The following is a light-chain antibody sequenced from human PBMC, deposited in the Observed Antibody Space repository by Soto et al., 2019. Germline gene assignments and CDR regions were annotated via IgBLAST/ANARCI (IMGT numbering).Light chain of an antibody. J-gene: IGKJ1*01. Sequence: EIALTQSPGTLSLSPGARATLSCRASQNIANDYLTWYQQKPGQAPRVLIYDASIRATGIPDRFSGSGSGTYFSLTISILEADDVTMYCYQQYGSSPWTFGQGTKVDIK. CDR2: DAS. V-gene: IGKV3-20*01. CDR3: QQYGSSPWT. CDR1: QNIANDY.